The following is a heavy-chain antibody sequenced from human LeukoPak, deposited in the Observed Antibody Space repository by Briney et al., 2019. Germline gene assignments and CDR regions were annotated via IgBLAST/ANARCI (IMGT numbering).Heavy chain of an antibody. D-gene: IGHD6-13*01. J-gene: IGHJ4*02. CDR1: GGPFSGYY. Sequence: SETLSLTCAVYGGPFSGYYWSWIRQPPGKGLEWIGEINHSGSTNYNPSLKSRVTISVDTSKNQFSLKLSSVTAADTAVYYCARGPIAAAGHFDYWGQGTLVTVSS. CDR3: ARGPIAAAGHFDY. CDR2: INHSGST. V-gene: IGHV4-34*01.